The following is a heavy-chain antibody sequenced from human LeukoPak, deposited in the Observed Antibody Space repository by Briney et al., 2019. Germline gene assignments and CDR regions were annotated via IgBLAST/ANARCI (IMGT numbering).Heavy chain of an antibody. CDR2: IYYSGST. Sequence: TLSLTCTVSGCSISSGGYYWSWIRQHPGKGLEWIWYIYYSGSTYYNPSLKSRVTISVDTSKNQFSLKLSSVTAADTAVYYCAREMATRTDYYYMDVWGKGTTVTVSS. J-gene: IGHJ6*03. D-gene: IGHD5-24*01. CDR1: GCSISSGGYY. CDR3: AREMATRTDYYYMDV. V-gene: IGHV4-31*03.